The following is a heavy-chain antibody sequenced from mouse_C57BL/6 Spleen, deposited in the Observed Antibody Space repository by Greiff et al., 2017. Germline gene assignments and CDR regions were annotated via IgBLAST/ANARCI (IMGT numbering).Heavy chain of an antibody. D-gene: IGHD2-1*01. Sequence: VQLQQSGPELVKPGASVKISCKASGYAFSSSWMNWVKQRPGKGLEWIGRIYPGDGDTNYNGKFKGKATLTADKSSSTAYMQLSSLTSEDSAVYVCARSGNYGGYYAMDYWGQGTSVTVSS. CDR2: IYPGDGDT. CDR1: GYAFSSSW. J-gene: IGHJ4*01. V-gene: IGHV1-82*01. CDR3: ARSGNYGGYYAMDY.